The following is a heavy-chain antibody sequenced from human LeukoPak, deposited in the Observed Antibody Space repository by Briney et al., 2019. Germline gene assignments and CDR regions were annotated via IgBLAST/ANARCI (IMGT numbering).Heavy chain of an antibody. D-gene: IGHD3-3*01. J-gene: IGHJ5*02. CDR3: AKNNYYFWSGRIPWFDP. CDR1: GFTFNAYA. CDR2: ISGSGGST. V-gene: IGHV3-23*01. Sequence: GGSLRLSCAASGFTFNAYAMNWVRQAPGKGLEWVSAISGSGGSTYYADSVKGRFTISRDNSKNTLYLQMNSLRAEDTAVYYCAKNNYYFWSGRIPWFDPWGQGTLVTVSS.